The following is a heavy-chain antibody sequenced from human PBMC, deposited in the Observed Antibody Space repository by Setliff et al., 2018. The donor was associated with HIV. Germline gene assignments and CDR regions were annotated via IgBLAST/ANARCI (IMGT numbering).Heavy chain of an antibody. V-gene: IGHV3-20*04. D-gene: IGHD6-13*01. CDR2: IEWHGGRT. CDR3: ARDSSSWSWAEYFQF. Sequence: RPGGSLRLSCTASGFTFGDYAMYWVRQAPGKALEWVSLIEWHGGRTFYADSVKGRFTISRDNAKNSLSLQMNSLRAEDTAVYYCARDSSSWSWAEYFQFWGQGTPVTVSS. J-gene: IGHJ1*01. CDR1: GFTFGDYA.